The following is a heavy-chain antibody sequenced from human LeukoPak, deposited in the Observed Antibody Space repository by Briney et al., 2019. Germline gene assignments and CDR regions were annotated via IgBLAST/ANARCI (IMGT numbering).Heavy chain of an antibody. J-gene: IGHJ6*03. CDR1: GYTFTGYY. D-gene: IGHD3-9*01. CDR2: INPNSGGT. CDR3: ARGDFDWPDYYYYNMDV. Sequence: GASVKVSCKASGYTFTGYYMHWVRQAPGQGLEWMGWINPNSGGTNYAQKFQGRVTMTRDTSISTAYMELSRLRSDDTAVYYCARGDFDWPDYYYYNMDVWGKGTTVTVSS. V-gene: IGHV1-2*02.